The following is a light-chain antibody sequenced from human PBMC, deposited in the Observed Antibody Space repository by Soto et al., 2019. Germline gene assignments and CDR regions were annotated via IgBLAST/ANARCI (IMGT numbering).Light chain of an antibody. CDR3: QSYDRSLGGNYV. J-gene: IGLJ1*01. CDR2: GST. Sequence: QSVLTQPPSVSEAPGQRVTISCTGSSSNIGAGYDVHWYQQVPGTAPKLLIYGSTNRPSGVPDRFSGSKSGTSASLAITGLQAEDEADYYCQSYDRSLGGNYVFGTGTKVTVL. CDR1: SSNIGAGYD. V-gene: IGLV1-40*01.